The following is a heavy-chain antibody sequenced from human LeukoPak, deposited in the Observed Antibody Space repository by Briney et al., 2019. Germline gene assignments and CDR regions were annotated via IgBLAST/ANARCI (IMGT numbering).Heavy chain of an antibody. D-gene: IGHD6-13*01. CDR1: GGSISSYY. CDR2: IYYSGST. V-gene: IGHV4-59*01. J-gene: IGHJ4*02. Sequence: SETLSLTCTVSGGSISSYYWSWIRQPPGKGLEWIGYIYYSGSTNYNPSLKSRVTISVDTSKNQFSLKLSSVTAADTAVYYCARGGAAAGNFDYWGQGTLVTVSP. CDR3: ARGGAAAGNFDY.